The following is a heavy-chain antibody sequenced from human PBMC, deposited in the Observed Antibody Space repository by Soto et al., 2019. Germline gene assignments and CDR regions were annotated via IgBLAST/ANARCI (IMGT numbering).Heavy chain of an antibody. J-gene: IGHJ4*02. V-gene: IGHV3-30-3*01. D-gene: IGHD1-26*01. CDR3: ARGGRRGELLSDIDY. CDR1: GFTFSSYA. CDR2: ISYDGSNK. Sequence: GGSLRLSCAASGFTFSSYAMLWVRQAPGKGLEWVAVISYDGSNKYYADSVKGRFTISRDNSKNTLYLQMNSLRAEDTAVYYCARGGRRGELLSDIDYWGQGTLVTVSS.